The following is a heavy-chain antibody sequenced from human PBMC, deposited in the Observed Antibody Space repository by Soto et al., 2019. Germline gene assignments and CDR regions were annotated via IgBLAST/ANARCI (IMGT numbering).Heavy chain of an antibody. CDR3: ARQGFGPLHGLVDV. V-gene: IGHV4-59*08. Sequence: TLSLTCTVSGASMSGYYWTWIRHPPGKGLEWIGYIYSSATTNYNPSLQSRVIISVDTSKTQFSLKLSSVTAADTAVYYCARQGFGPLHGLVDVWGQGNTVTVS. J-gene: IGHJ6*02. CDR2: IYSSATT. D-gene: IGHD3-10*01. CDR1: GASMSGYY.